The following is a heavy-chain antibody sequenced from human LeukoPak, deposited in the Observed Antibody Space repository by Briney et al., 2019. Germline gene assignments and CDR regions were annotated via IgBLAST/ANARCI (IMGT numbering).Heavy chain of an antibody. J-gene: IGHJ4*02. V-gene: IGHV3-53*01. CDR2: IYSGGST. CDR1: GFTFSNAW. D-gene: IGHD3-22*01. Sequence: GGSLRLSCAASGFTFSNAWMSWVRQAPGKGLEWVSVIYSGGSTYYADSVKGRFTISRDNSKNTLYLQMNSLRAEDTAVYYCARELHSSGFDYWGQGTLVTVSS. CDR3: ARELHSSGFDY.